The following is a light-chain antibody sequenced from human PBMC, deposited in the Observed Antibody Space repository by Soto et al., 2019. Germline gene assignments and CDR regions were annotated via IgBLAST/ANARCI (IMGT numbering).Light chain of an antibody. J-gene: IGKJ2*01. CDR1: QSINSY. CDR2: AAS. Sequence: DIQMTQSPSSLSASVGDRVTITCRASQSINSYLNWYQQTPGKAPKLLIYAASSLQSGIPSRFSGSGSGTDFTLTINSQQPEDFATYYCQQSYSTPHTFGQGTKLEIK. V-gene: IGKV1-39*01. CDR3: QQSYSTPHT.